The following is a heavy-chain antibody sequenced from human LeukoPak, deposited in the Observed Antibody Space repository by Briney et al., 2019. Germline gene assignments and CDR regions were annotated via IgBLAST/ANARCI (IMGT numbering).Heavy chain of an antibody. J-gene: IGHJ4*02. CDR1: GGSISSSSYY. Sequence: SETLSLTCTVSGGSISSSSYYWGWIRQPPGKGLEWIGSIYYSGSTYYNPSLKSRVTISVDTSKNQFSLKLSSVTAADTAVYYCASSRSVYYLDYWGQGTLVTVSS. CDR2: IYYSGST. CDR3: ASSRSVYYLDY. D-gene: IGHD3-3*01. V-gene: IGHV4-39*01.